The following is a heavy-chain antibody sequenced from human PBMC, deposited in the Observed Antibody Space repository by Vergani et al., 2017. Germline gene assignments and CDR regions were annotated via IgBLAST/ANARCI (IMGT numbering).Heavy chain of an antibody. V-gene: IGHV4-31*11. D-gene: IGHD6-25*01. CDR3: ARVDTQGPATSRFCYMDV. CDR1: GGSISSGDHC. Sequence: QVQLQESGPGVVKPSQTLSLTCAVSGGSISSGDHCWTWIRQRPGKGLEWIGYIFYSGTTYDNPSLRSRLTISVDTSQNQFSLKLRSVTAADTAVYYCARVDTQGPATSRFCYMDVWGKGTTVVVSS. J-gene: IGHJ6*03. CDR2: IFYSGTT.